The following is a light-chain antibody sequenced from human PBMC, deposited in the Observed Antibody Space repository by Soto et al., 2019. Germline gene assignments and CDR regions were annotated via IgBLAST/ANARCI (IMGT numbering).Light chain of an antibody. V-gene: IGKV1-39*01. J-gene: IGKJ1*01. CDR1: QSIDNY. CDR3: LQSYSSTWT. CDR2: ATS. Sequence: DIQMTQSPSSLSASIGDRVTITCRAGQSIDNYLNWYQQKPGKAPNLLIYATSSLQSGVPSRFSGSGSGTEFTLTISSLQREDFAIYYCLQSYSSTWTFGQGTKVEIK.